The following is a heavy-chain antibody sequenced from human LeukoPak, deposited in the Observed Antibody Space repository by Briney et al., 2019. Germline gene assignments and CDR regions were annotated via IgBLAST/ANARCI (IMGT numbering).Heavy chain of an antibody. J-gene: IGHJ4*02. CDR3: ASLFLLPGEDPRPYNDILTGYSYAGKYFDS. V-gene: IGHV5-51*01. D-gene: IGHD3-9*01. CDR2: IYPGDSDT. Sequence: GESLKISCKGSGYSFTSYWIGWVRQMPGKGLEWMGIIYPGDSDTRYSPSFQGQVTISADKSISTAYLQWSSLKASDTAMYYCASLFLLPGEDPRPYNDILTGYSYAGKYFDSWGQGTLVTVSS. CDR1: GYSFTSYW.